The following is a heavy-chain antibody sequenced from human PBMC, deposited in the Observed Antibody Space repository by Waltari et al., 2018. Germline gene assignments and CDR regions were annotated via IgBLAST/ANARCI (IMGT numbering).Heavy chain of an antibody. CDR2: ISSSGSPI. Sequence: EVQLVESGGGLVQPGGSLRSTCAASGVNFRRYAMNWVRQAPGKGLEWVSYISSSGSPIYYADSVKGRFTISRDNAKSSLYLQMNSLRAEDTAVYYCAREVASAGTDYYFDYWGQGTLVTVSS. CDR1: GVNFRRYA. V-gene: IGHV3-48*03. J-gene: IGHJ4*02. CDR3: AREVASAGTDYYFDY. D-gene: IGHD6-13*01.